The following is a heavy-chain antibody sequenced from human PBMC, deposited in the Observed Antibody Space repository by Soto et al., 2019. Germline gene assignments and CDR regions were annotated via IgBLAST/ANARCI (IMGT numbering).Heavy chain of an antibody. D-gene: IGHD6-13*01. Sequence: GASVKVSCKASGYTFTSYDINWVRQATGQGLEWMGWMNPNSGNTGYAQKFQGRVTMTRNTSISTAYMELSSLRSEDTAVYYCARALSSSWYGYYYYYYYMDVSGKGTTVTVSS. CDR1: GYTFTSYD. CDR2: MNPNSGNT. V-gene: IGHV1-8*01. CDR3: ARALSSSWYGYYYYYYYMDV. J-gene: IGHJ6*03.